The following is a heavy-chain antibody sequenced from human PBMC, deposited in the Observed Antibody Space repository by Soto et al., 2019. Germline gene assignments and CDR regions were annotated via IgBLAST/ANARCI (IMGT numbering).Heavy chain of an antibody. CDR1: DGSISDFGHY. Sequence: SETLSLTCSVSDGSISDFGHYWTWIRQPPGKGLEWIGSIYHTGSTYYSKSLRSRLTMSVDTSKSQFSLRLSSVTAADTAVYYCARATGTLRSRNCDYWGQGSLVSVSS. CDR3: ARATGTLRSRNCDY. J-gene: IGHJ4*02. D-gene: IGHD1-1*01. CDR2: IYHTGST. V-gene: IGHV4-31*03.